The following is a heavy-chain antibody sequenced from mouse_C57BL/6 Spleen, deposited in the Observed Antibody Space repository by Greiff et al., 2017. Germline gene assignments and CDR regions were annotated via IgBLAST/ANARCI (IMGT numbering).Heavy chain of an antibody. CDR3: ARRYDYDDFAY. J-gene: IGHJ3*01. D-gene: IGHD2-4*01. CDR1: GFTFSDYG. Sequence: EVQVVESGGGLVKPGGSLKLSCAASGFTFSDYGMHWVRQAPEKGLEWVAYISSGSSNIYYADTVKGRFTISRDNAKNTLFLQMTSLRSEDTAMYYCARRYDYDDFAYWGQGTLVTVSA. CDR2: ISSGSSNI. V-gene: IGHV5-17*01.